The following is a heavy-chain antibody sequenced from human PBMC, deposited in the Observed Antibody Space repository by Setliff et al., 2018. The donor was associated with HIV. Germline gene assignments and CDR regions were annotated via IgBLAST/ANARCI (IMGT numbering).Heavy chain of an antibody. CDR1: GGSISSSNYY. V-gene: IGHV4-39*01. CDR3: ARAGDCTEASCPKARFDP. J-gene: IGHJ5*02. Sequence: PSETLSLTCSVSGGSISSSNYYWGWIRQPPGKGLQWIGSISYSGRTYYNPSLKSRLTISADTSKYQFSLKLTSVTASDTAIYYCARAGDCTEASCPKARFDPWGPGILVTVSS. CDR2: ISYSGRT. D-gene: IGHD2-8*02.